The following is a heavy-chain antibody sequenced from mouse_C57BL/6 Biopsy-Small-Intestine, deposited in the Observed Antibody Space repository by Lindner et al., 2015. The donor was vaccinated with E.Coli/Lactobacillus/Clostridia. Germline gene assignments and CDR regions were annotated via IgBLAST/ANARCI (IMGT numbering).Heavy chain of an antibody. J-gene: IGHJ4*01. CDR2: IDPPRGTA. D-gene: IGHD2-14*01. Sequence: SVKVSCKASGYPFSCCYMHWVRQAPGRGLEWMGVIDPPRGTATYAQSIQRRVFMTSDTSANTVYMELTSLTSEDSGVYYCVRGGPLTERYFGEASDPWGQGTLVTVSS. CDR1: GYPFSCCY. CDR3: VRGGPLTERYFGEASDP. V-gene: IGHV1-72*04.